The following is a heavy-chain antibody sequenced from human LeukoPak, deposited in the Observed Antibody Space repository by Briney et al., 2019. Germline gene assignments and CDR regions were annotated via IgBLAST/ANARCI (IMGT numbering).Heavy chain of an antibody. CDR3: ARTTYYYDSRGYSYYGMDV. CDR2: IDWDDDK. J-gene: IGHJ6*02. V-gene: IGHV2-70*11. D-gene: IGHD3-22*01. CDR1: GFSLSTSGMC. Sequence: SGPALVKPTQTLTLTCTFSGFSLSTSGMCVSWIRQPPGKALEWLARIDWDDDKYYSTSLKTRLTISKDTSKNQVVLTMTNMDPVDTATYYCARTTYYYDSRGYSYYGMDVWGQGTTVTVSS.